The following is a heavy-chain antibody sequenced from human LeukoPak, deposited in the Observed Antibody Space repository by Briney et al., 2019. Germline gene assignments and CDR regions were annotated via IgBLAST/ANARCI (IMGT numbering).Heavy chain of an antibody. V-gene: IGHV5-51*01. D-gene: IGHD2/OR15-2a*01. CDR1: GYTFTSYW. CDR2: IYPADAET. CDR3: AKILIAMTDY. J-gene: IGHJ4*02. Sequence: GESLKISCKGSGYTFTSYWIGWVRQMPAKGLEWMGIIYPADAETRYSPSFQGQVTISADKSTSTAYLQWSSLRASDTAVYYCAKILIAMTDYWGQGTLVTVSS.